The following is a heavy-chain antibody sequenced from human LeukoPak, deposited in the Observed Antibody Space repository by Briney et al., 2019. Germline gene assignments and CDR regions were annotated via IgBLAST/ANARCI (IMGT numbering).Heavy chain of an antibody. CDR3: ARGLAGSGANKAFDI. D-gene: IGHD3-10*01. V-gene: IGHV4-4*02. CDR1: GGSITSSNW. Sequence: SGTLSLTCAISGGSITSSNWWTWVRQPPGKGLEWVGEIYLRGNTNYNPSLESRVSISVDESKTQLSLRLESVTAADTAVYYCARGLAGSGANKAFDIWGQGTMVTVSS. J-gene: IGHJ3*02. CDR2: IYLRGNT.